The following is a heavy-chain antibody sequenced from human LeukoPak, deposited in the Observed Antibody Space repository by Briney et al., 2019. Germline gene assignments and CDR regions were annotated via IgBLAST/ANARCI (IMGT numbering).Heavy chain of an antibody. V-gene: IGHV4-59*08. J-gene: IGHJ4*02. D-gene: IGHD1-20*01. CDR1: GGSISSYY. CDR3: ARLGITGRFGDY. CDR2: IYYSGST. Sequence: SETLSLTCTVSGGSISSYYWSWIRQPPGKGLEWIGYIYYSGSTNYNPSLKSRVTISVDTSKNQFSLKLSSVTAADTAVYYCARLGITGRFGDYWGQGTLVTVSS.